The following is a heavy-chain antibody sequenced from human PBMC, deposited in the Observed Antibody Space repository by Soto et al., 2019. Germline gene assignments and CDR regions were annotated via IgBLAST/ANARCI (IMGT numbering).Heavy chain of an antibody. CDR2: IYYSGST. D-gene: IGHD5-12*01. J-gene: IGHJ4*02. Sequence: SETLSLTCAVSGGSISSGGYYWSWIRQHPGKGLEWIGYIYYSGSTYYNPSLKSRVTISVDTSKNQFSLKLSSVTAADTAVYYCARDQGYPRRVYDYWGQGTLVTVPQ. CDR1: GGSISSGGYY. CDR3: ARDQGYPRRVYDY. V-gene: IGHV4-31*11.